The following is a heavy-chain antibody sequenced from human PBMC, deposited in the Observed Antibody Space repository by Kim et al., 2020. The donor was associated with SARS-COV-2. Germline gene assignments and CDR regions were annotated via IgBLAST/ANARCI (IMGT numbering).Heavy chain of an antibody. J-gene: IGHJ3*02. CDR1: GGSFSGYY. Sequence: SETLSLTCAVYGGSFSGYYWSWIRQPPGKGLEWIGEINHSGSTNYNPSLKSRVTISVDTSKNQFSLKLSSVTAADTAVYYCARDNYYDSSGDIWDGGAFDIWGQGTMVTVSS. CDR3: ARDNYYDSSGDIWDGGAFDI. CDR2: INHSGST. V-gene: IGHV4-34*01. D-gene: IGHD3-22*01.